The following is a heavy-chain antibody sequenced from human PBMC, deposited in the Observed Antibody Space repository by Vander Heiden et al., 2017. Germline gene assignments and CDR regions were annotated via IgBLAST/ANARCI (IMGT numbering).Heavy chain of an antibody. CDR2: SGTSSSNI. Sequence: EVQLVESGGGLVQPGGSLRLSCAASGFTFSSYSMNWVRQAPGKGLEWVSYSGTSSSNIYYADSVKGRFTISRDNAKTSLYLQMNSLRAEDTAVYYCARRVVGAPRAFDIWGQGTMVTVSS. V-gene: IGHV3-48*01. J-gene: IGHJ3*02. CDR3: ARRVVGAPRAFDI. D-gene: IGHD1-26*01. CDR1: GFTFSSYS.